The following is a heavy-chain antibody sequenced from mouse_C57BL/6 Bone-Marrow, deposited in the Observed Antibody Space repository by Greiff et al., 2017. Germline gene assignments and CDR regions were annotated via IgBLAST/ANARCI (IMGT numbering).Heavy chain of an antibody. V-gene: IGHV1-81*01. CDR2: IYPRSGNT. J-gene: IGHJ3*01. CDR1: GYTFTSYG. Sequence: VKLQESGAELARPGASVKLSCKASGYTFTSYGISWVKQRTGQGLEWIGEIYPRSGNTYHNEKFKGKATLTADKSSSTAYMELRSLTSEDSAVYFCARDVYETYWGQGTLVTVSA. D-gene: IGHD1-1*01. CDR3: ARDVYETY.